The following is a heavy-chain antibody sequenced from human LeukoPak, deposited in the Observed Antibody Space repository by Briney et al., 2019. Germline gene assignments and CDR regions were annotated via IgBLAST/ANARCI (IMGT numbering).Heavy chain of an antibody. D-gene: IGHD5-18*01. Sequence: GGSLRLSCAASGFTFSSYWMSWVRQAPGKGLEWVANIKQDGSEKYYVDSVKGRSTISRDNAKNSLYLQMNSLRAEDTAVYYCASLDTATRNYYYYYGMDVRGQGTTVTVSS. V-gene: IGHV3-7*01. CDR3: ASLDTATRNYYYYYGMDV. CDR1: GFTFSSYW. CDR2: IKQDGSEK. J-gene: IGHJ6*02.